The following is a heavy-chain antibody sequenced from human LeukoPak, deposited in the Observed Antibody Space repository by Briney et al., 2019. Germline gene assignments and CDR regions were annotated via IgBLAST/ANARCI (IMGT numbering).Heavy chain of an antibody. J-gene: IGHJ4*02. CDR1: GFTFSSYS. CDR2: ISSSSSTI. CDR3: ARGALRYFDWLLATLGY. V-gene: IGHV3-48*01. D-gene: IGHD3-9*01. Sequence: GGSLRLSCAASGFTFSSYSMNWVRQAPGKGLEWVSYISSSSSTIYYADSVKGRFTISRDNAKNSLYLQMNSLRAEDTAVYYCARGALRYFDWLLATLGYWGQGTLVTVSS.